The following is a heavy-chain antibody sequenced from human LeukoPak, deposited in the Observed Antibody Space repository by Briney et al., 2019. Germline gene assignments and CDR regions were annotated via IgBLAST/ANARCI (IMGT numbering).Heavy chain of an antibody. J-gene: IGHJ5*02. CDR3: AREGRPAVGTDWFDP. V-gene: IGHV3-48*02. Sequence: GGSLRLSCAASGFSFSSYSMNWVRQAPGKGLEWVSYVSSSSSTIYYADSVKGRFTISRDNAKNSLYLQMNSLRDEDTAVYYCAREGRPAVGTDWFDPWGQGTLVTVSS. CDR1: GFSFSSYS. D-gene: IGHD6-13*01. CDR2: VSSSSSTI.